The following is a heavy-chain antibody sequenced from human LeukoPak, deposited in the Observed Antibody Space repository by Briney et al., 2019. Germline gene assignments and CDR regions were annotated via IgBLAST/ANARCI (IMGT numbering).Heavy chain of an antibody. CDR1: GGTFSSYA. V-gene: IGHV1-69*04. Sequence: SVKVSCKASGGTFSSYAISWVRQAPGQGLEWMGRIIPILGIANYAQKFQGRVTITADKSTSTAYMELSSLRSEDTAVYYCARGPSGWYLNYFDYWGQGTLVTVSS. D-gene: IGHD6-19*01. CDR2: IIPILGIA. CDR3: ARGPSGWYLNYFDY. J-gene: IGHJ4*02.